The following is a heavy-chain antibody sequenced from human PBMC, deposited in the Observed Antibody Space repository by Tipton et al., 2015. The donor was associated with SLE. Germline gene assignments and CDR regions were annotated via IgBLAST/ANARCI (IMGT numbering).Heavy chain of an antibody. Sequence: TLSLTCSVSGGSISSGGYYWSWIRQHPGKGLEWIGYIYYGGSTYYNPSLKSRVTISVDTSKNQFSLKLSSVTAADTAVYYCATALKVLVVYAMSGFDYWGQGTLVTVSS. D-gene: IGHD2-8*02. V-gene: IGHV4-31*03. CDR2: IYYGGST. CDR1: GGSISSGGYY. J-gene: IGHJ4*02. CDR3: ATALKVLVVYAMSGFDY.